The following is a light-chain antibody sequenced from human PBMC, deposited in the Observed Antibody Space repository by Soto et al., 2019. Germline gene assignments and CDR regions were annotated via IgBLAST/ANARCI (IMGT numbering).Light chain of an antibody. Sequence: QSVLTQPASVSGSPGQSITISCTGTSSDVGGYNYVSWYQQHPGKAPKLMIYEVSNRPSGVSNRFSGSKSGNTASLTISGLQAEDEADYYCSSYARSSTWMFGGGTKVTVL. CDR1: SSDVGGYNY. J-gene: IGLJ3*02. CDR2: EVS. V-gene: IGLV2-14*01. CDR3: SSYARSSTWM.